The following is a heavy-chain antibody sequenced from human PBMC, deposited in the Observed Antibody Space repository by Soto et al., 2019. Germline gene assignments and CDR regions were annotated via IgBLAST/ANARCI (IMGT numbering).Heavy chain of an antibody. CDR3: ARIFGRYDFWGGYLKGGANWFDP. J-gene: IGHJ5*02. CDR1: GFTFSSYA. Sequence: QVQLVESGGGVVQPGRSLRLSCAASGFTFSSYAMHWVRQAPGKGLEWVAVISYDGSNKYYADSVKGRFTISRDNSKNTLYLQMNSLRAEDTAVYYCARIFGRYDFWGGYLKGGANWFDPWGQGTLVTVSS. D-gene: IGHD3-3*01. V-gene: IGHV3-30-3*01. CDR2: ISYDGSNK.